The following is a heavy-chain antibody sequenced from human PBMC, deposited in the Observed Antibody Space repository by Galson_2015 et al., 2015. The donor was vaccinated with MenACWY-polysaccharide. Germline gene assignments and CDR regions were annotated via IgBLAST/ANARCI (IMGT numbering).Heavy chain of an antibody. J-gene: IGHJ5*02. V-gene: IGHV3-30-3*01. CDR2: ISYDASNK. Sequence: SLRLSCAASGFTFNSFAMHWVRQAPGKGLEWVALISYDASNKFYADSLKGRFTISRDNSRNPLYLQMDSLRAEDTAFYYCARSQYVSGGGGLDPWGQGTPVTVSS. D-gene: IGHD2-15*01. CDR3: ARSQYVSGGGGLDP. CDR1: GFTFNSFA.